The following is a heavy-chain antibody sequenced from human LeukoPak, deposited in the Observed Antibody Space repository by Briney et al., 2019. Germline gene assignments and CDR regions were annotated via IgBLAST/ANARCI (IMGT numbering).Heavy chain of an antibody. Sequence: PSETLSLTCAVYGGSFSGYYWSWIRQPPGKGLEWIGEINHSGSTNYNPSLKSRVTISVDTSKNQFSLKLGSVTAADTAVYYCARGLRFLEWSPYYYYYMDVWGKGTTVTVSS. J-gene: IGHJ6*03. CDR2: INHSGST. CDR3: ARGLRFLEWSPYYYYYMDV. CDR1: GGSFSGYY. D-gene: IGHD3-3*01. V-gene: IGHV4-34*01.